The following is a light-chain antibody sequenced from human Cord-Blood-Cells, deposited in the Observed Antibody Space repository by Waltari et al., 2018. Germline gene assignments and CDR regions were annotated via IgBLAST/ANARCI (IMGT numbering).Light chain of an antibody. Sequence: QAALTQPPSASGCPGQSVPLSCTGTSRDVGGGNYVPWYQEHPGKAPKLMIYEVSTRPSGVPDRFSGSKSGNTASLTVSGLQAEDEADYYCSSYAGSNNYVFGTGTKVTVL. CDR1: SRDVGGGNY. CDR3: SSYAGSNNYV. CDR2: EVS. J-gene: IGLJ1*01. V-gene: IGLV2-8*01.